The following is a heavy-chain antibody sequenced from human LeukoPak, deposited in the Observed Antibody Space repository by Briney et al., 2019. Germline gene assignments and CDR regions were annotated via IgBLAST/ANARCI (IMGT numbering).Heavy chain of an antibody. CDR3: ARDRSLSHFYAYHYMDV. Sequence: GGSLRLSCAASGFTFSTYSFNWVRQAPGKGLEWLAHITSSGTTTYYADSVKGRFTISRGNAKDSVYLQMNSLSAEDTALYYCARDRSLSHFYAYHYMDVWGKGTAVIVSS. D-gene: IGHD2/OR15-2a*01. CDR2: ITSSGTTT. V-gene: IGHV3-48*04. J-gene: IGHJ6*03. CDR1: GFTFSTYS.